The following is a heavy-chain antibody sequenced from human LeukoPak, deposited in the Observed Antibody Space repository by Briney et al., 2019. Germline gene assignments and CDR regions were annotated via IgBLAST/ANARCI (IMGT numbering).Heavy chain of an antibody. Sequence: PSETLSLTCAVYGGSFSGYYWSWIRQPPGKGLEWIGEINHSGSTNYNPSLKSRVTISVDTSKNQFSLKLSSVTAADTAVYYCARAHITIFGRYYYYYMDVWGKGTTVTVSS. V-gene: IGHV4-34*01. CDR3: ARAHITIFGRYYYYYMDV. CDR2: INHSGST. D-gene: IGHD3-3*01. J-gene: IGHJ6*03. CDR1: GGSFSGYY.